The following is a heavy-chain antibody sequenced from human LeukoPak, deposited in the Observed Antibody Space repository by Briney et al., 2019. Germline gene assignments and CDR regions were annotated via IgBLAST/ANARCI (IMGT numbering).Heavy chain of an antibody. CDR1: GITLSNYG. V-gene: IGHV3-23*01. J-gene: IGHJ4*02. CDR3: AKRGVVIRAVIIVGFHKEAYYFDY. CDR2: ISDGGGSR. D-gene: IGHD3-10*01. Sequence: GGSLRLSCAVSGITLSNYGMSWVRQAPGKGLEWVAGISDGGGSRNYADSVKGRLTSSRDNPKNTLYLQMHSLRAEDTAVYFCAKRGVVIRAVIIVGFHKEAYYFDYWGQGALVTVSS.